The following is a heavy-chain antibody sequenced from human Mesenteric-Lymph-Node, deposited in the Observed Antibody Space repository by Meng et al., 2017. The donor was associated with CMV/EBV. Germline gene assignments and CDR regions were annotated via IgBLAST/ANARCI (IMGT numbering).Heavy chain of an antibody. V-gene: IGHV3-74*01. CDR3: ARVLGGDFWSGYYYTMGLYYYGMDV. D-gene: IGHD3-3*01. J-gene: IGHJ6*02. CDR1: GFTFSSYW. CDR2: INSDGSST. Sequence: GESLKISCAASGFTFSSYWMSWVRQAPGKGLVWVSRINSDGSSTSYADSVKGRFTISRDNAKNTLYLQMNSLRAEDTAVYYCARVLGGDFWSGYYYTMGLYYYGMDVWGQGTAVTVSS.